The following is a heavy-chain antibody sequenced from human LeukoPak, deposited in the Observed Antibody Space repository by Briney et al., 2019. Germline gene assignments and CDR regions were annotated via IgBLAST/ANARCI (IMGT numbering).Heavy chain of an antibody. V-gene: IGHV3-23*01. Sequence: GGSLRLSCAASGFTFSNHGMNWVRQAPGKGLEWVSAISGSGGSTYYADSVKGRFTTSRDNAKNSLYLQMNSLRAEDTAVYYCARVEDYDILTGFDYWGQGTLVTVSS. J-gene: IGHJ4*02. CDR1: GFTFSNHG. CDR2: ISGSGGST. D-gene: IGHD3-9*01. CDR3: ARVEDYDILTGFDY.